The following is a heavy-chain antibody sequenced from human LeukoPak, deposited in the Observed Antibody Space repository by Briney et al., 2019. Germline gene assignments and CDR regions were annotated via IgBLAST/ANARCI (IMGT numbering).Heavy chain of an antibody. CDR3: ARGPYSYGVNYYYYGMDV. V-gene: IGHV4-34*01. CDR2: INHSGST. Sequence: SETLSLTCAVYGGSFSGYYWSWIRQPPGKGXEWIGEINHSGSTNYNPSLKSRVTISVDTSKNQFSLKLSSVTAADTAVYYCARGPYSYGVNYYYYGMDVWGQGTTVTVSS. CDR1: GGSFSGYY. D-gene: IGHD5-18*01. J-gene: IGHJ6*02.